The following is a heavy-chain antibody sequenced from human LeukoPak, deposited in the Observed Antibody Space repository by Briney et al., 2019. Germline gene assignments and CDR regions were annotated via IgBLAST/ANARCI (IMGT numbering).Heavy chain of an antibody. CDR3: TRVETGRGGSWVPFDY. CDR2: IYTGGDT. D-gene: IGHD5-24*01. CDR1: GLTVSSNY. J-gene: IGHJ4*02. Sequence: GGCLRLSCAVSGLTVSSNYMTWVRQAPGKRLEWVSVIYTGGDTYYADSVKGRFTISRDNSKNTVYLQMNRLRTEDTAMYYCTRVETGRGGSWVPFDYWGQGTLVTVSS. V-gene: IGHV3-66*02.